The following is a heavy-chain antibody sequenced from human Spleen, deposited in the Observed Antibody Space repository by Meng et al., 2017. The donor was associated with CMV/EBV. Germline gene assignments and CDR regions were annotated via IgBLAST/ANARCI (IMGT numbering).Heavy chain of an antibody. CDR2: IYYSGST. Sequence: QVQESVAGLVKSSETLSLPGTVSVGSISSSSDYWGWFRQPPGKELEWIGSIYYSGSTYYNPSLKSRVTISVDTSKNQFSLKLSSVTAADTAVYYCARAGFRSDDSSGYYDYWGQGTLVTVSS. J-gene: IGHJ4*02. V-gene: IGHV4-39*07. D-gene: IGHD3-22*01. CDR1: VGSISSSSDY. CDR3: ARAGFRSDDSSGYYDY.